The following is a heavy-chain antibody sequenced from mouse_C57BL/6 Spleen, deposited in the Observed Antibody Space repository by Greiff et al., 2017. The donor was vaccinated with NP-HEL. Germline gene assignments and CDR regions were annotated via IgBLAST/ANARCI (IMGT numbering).Heavy chain of an antibody. D-gene: IGHD2-4*01. J-gene: IGHJ3*01. CDR2: ISDGGSYT. Sequence: DVQLVESGGGLVKPGGSLKLSCAASGFTFSSYAMSWVRQTPEKRLEWVATISDGGSYTYYPDNVKGRFTISRDNAKNNLYLQMSHLKSEDTAMYYCARDENYDYGGFAYWGQGTLVTVSA. V-gene: IGHV5-4*01. CDR3: ARDENYDYGGFAY. CDR1: GFTFSSYA.